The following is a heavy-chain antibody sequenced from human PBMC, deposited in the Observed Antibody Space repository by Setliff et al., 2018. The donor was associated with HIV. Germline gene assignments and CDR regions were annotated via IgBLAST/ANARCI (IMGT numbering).Heavy chain of an antibody. Sequence: SETLSLTCTVSGVSVSSGGYYWSWIRQHPGKGLEWIGYVYYTGTSYFNPSLKSRITIPVDTSKNHFSLKLGFVTAADTAVYYCARGESTTWDLAEYFQHWGHGTLVTVSS. D-gene: IGHD2-2*01. CDR1: GVSVSSGGYY. J-gene: IGHJ1*01. CDR3: ARGESTTWDLAEYFQH. V-gene: IGHV4-31*02. CDR2: VYYTGTS.